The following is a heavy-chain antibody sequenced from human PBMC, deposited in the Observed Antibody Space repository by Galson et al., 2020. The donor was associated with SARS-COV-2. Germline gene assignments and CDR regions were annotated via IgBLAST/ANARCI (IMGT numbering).Heavy chain of an antibody. Sequence: SETLSLTCTVSGASVSRGSYYWSWIRQAPGKGLEWIGNIYYTSSTRYNPSLKSRVTISVDTSKNQFSLELKSVTAADTAVYFCARDWAYCGCDCLGYWGQGTLVVVPS. CDR3: ARDWAYCGCDCLGY. CDR1: GASVSRGSYY. J-gene: IGHJ4*02. CDR2: IYYTSST. V-gene: IGHV4-61*01. D-gene: IGHD2-21*02.